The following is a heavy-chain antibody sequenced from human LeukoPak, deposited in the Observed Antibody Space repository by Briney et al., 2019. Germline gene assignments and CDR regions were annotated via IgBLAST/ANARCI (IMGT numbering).Heavy chain of an antibody. CDR3: AKVGSGWYGVDY. D-gene: IGHD6-19*01. CDR1: RFIFNNYG. J-gene: IGHJ4*02. CDR2: IRYDGSRE. Sequence: GGSLRLSCATSRFIFNNYGMHWVCQAPGKGLEWVAFIRYDGSREYYADSVKGRFTISRDNSKSTLYVQMNSLRAEDTALYYCAKVGSGWYGVDYWGQGTLVTVSS. V-gene: IGHV3-30*02.